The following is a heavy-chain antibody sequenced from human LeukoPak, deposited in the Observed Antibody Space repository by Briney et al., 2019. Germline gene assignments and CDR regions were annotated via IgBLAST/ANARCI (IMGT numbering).Heavy chain of an antibody. CDR2: ISSSGTYI. Sequence: GGSLRLSCAAYGFIFSSYSMNWVRQAPGKGLEWVSSISSSGTYIYYADSMRGRFTISRDNAKSSVYLQMNSLRVEDTAVYYCARDVSRDVSCYTDWGQGTLVTVSS. CDR1: GFIFSSYS. D-gene: IGHD2-2*02. CDR3: ARDVSRDVSCYTD. J-gene: IGHJ4*02. V-gene: IGHV3-21*01.